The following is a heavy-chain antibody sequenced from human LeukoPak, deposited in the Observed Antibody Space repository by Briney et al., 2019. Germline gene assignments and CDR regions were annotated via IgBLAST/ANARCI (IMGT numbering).Heavy chain of an antibody. D-gene: IGHD2-21*02. CDR1: GGSISSYY. CDR3: ARGHLAYCGGDCYSSWQGNWFDP. J-gene: IGHJ5*02. V-gene: IGHV4-34*01. CDR2: INHSGST. Sequence: SETLSLTCTVSGGSISSYYWSWIRQPPGKGLEWIGEINHSGSTNYNPSLKSRVTISVDTSKNQFSLKLSSVTAADTAVYYCARGHLAYCGGDCYSSWQGNWFDPWGQGTLVTVSS.